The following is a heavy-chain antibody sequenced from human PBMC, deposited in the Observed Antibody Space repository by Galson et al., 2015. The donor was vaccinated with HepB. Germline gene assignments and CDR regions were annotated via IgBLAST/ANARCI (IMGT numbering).Heavy chain of an antibody. CDR1: GYSFTVYY. CDR3: AREMGGTYPTDY. CDR2: INPNSGGT. Sequence: SVKVSCKASGYSFTVYYMHWVRQAPGQGLEWMGWINPNSGGTNYAQKFQGRVTMTRDTSISTAYMELTRLRSDDTAIYYCAREMGGTYPTDYWGQGALVTVSS. D-gene: IGHD1-26*01. J-gene: IGHJ4*02. V-gene: IGHV1-2*02.